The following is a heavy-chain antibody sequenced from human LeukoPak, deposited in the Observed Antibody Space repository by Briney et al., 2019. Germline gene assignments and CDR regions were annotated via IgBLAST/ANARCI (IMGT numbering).Heavy chain of an antibody. V-gene: IGHV3-21*01. CDR3: ANRCGGDCFDAFDI. CDR2: IDSSGSYR. CDR1: GFTIRDAW. J-gene: IGHJ3*02. D-gene: IGHD2-21*02. Sequence: GGSLRLSCAASGFTIRDAWMNWVRQAPGKGLEWVSSIDSSGSYRYHADSLKGRFTISRDNAKNSLYLQMNSLRAEDTAVYYCANRCGGDCFDAFDIWGQGTMVTVSS.